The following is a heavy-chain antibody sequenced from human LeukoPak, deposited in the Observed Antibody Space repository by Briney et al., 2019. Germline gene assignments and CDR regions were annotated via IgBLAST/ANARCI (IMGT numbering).Heavy chain of an antibody. CDR3: AGVDMTGAKQFDWLDI. V-gene: IGHV6-1*01. CDR1: VDSISSSNTC. CDR2: TYYISNWYN. Sequence: SQTLSVPRDISVDSISSSNTCCTSIRQSPSRGLEWLGRTYYISNWYNDYAVSVKSRLIINPDTSKNQFSLHLIFMTPEDTAGYYCAGVDMTGAKQFDWLDIWGQGTMVTVSS. J-gene: IGHJ3*02. D-gene: IGHD3-9*01.